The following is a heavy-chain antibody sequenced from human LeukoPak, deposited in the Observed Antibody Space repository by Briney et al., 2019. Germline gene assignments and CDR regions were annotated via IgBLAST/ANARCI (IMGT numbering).Heavy chain of an antibody. CDR2: IEVSASYI. D-gene: IGHD3-10*01. CDR3: ARGRSITLLRGVAMSDGFDI. Sequence: GGSLRLSCAASGFTFNSHSMNWVRQAPGKGLEWVSFIEVSASYIYYGDSMKGRFTISRDNAKNSLYLQMNGLRAEDTAVYYCARGRSITLLRGVAMSDGFDIWGQGAMVTVS. J-gene: IGHJ3*02. CDR1: GFTFNSHS. V-gene: IGHV3-21*01.